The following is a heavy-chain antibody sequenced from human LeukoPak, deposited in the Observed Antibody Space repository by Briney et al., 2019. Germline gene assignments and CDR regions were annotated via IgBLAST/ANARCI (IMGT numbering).Heavy chain of an antibody. Sequence: GASVKVSCKASGYTLTSYGISWVRQAPGQGLEWMGWISADNGNTNYAQKLQGGVTVTTDTSTSTAYMELRSLRSDDTAVYYCAREFSGRYPPSYFDYWGQGTLVTVSS. V-gene: IGHV1-18*01. J-gene: IGHJ4*02. CDR2: ISADNGNT. D-gene: IGHD1-26*01. CDR3: AREFSGRYPPSYFDY. CDR1: GYTLTSYG.